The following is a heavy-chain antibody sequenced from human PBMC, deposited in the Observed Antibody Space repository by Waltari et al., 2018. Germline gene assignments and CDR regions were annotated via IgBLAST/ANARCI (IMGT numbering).Heavy chain of an antibody. CDR2: ISSSGSTR. Sequence: EVQLVESGGGLVQPGGSLRLSCAASGFTFSSYEMNWVRQAPGKGVEWVAYISSSGSTRYYADSVKGRFTISRDNAKNSLYLQMNSLRAEDTAVYYCARDSGYEDYWGQGTLVTVSS. CDR1: GFTFSSYE. J-gene: IGHJ4*02. D-gene: IGHD5-12*01. V-gene: IGHV3-48*03. CDR3: ARDSGYEDY.